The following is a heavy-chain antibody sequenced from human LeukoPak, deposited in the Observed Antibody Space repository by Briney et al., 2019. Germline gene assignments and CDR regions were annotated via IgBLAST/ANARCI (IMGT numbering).Heavy chain of an antibody. Sequence: ASVKVSCKASGYTFTSYYMHWVRQAPGQGLEWMGIINPSGGSTSYAQKFQGRVTMTRDTSTSTVYMELSSLRSEDTAVYYCARSERWLQFRADAFDIWGQGTMVTVSS. V-gene: IGHV1-46*01. J-gene: IGHJ3*02. CDR1: GYTFTSYY. D-gene: IGHD5-24*01. CDR2: INPSGGST. CDR3: ARSERWLQFRADAFDI.